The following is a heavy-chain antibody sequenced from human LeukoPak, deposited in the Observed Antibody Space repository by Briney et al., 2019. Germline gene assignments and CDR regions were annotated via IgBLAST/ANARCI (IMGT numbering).Heavy chain of an antibody. CDR3: ARAWLSSGSYWYFDF. V-gene: IGHV4-4*07. CDR1: GGSISSNY. Sequence: SETLSLTCTVSGGSISSNYWSWIRQPAGKGLEYIGRIYSSGNTNYNPSLKSRVTMSVDTSKNQFSLLLHSVTAADTAVYYCARAWLSSGSYWYFDFWGRGTLVIVSS. J-gene: IGHJ2*01. CDR2: IYSSGNT. D-gene: IGHD3-22*01.